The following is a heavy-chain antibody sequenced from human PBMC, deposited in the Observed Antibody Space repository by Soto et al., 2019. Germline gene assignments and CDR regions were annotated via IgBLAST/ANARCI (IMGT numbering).Heavy chain of an antibody. CDR1: GFSFITYW. Sequence: EVQLVESGGGLVQSGGSLRLSCEAAGFSFITYWMNWVRQAPGKGLEWLASIKEDGSEKQYVDSVKGRFTNSRENAKNSLYLQMKSLSEEEPAVYYCVRAISRSFALWGQGTLVIVSS. D-gene: IGHD3-9*01. V-gene: IGHV3-7*04. CDR3: VRAISRSFAL. CDR2: IKEDGSEK. J-gene: IGHJ4*02.